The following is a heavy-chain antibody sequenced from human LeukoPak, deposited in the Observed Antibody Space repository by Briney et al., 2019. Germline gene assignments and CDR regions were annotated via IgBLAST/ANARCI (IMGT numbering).Heavy chain of an antibody. J-gene: IGHJ4*02. Sequence: GGSLRLSCAASGFTFSDCYMSWIRQAQGKGLEWVSYISSSGSTIYYADSVKGRFTISRDNAKNSLYLQMNSLRAEDTAVYYCARDSRGYYDSRGNYWGQGTLVTVSS. D-gene: IGHD3-22*01. CDR1: GFTFSDCY. V-gene: IGHV3-11*01. CDR2: ISSSGSTI. CDR3: ARDSRGYYDSRGNY.